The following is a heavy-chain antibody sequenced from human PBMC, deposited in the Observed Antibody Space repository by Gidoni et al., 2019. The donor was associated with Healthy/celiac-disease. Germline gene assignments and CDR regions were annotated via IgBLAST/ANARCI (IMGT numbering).Heavy chain of an antibody. CDR3: TKDAWDLSKSVY. V-gene: IGHV4-38-2*02. CDR1: AYSIDTDFY. CDR2: IYHDGDT. J-gene: IGHJ4*02. D-gene: IGHD4-4*01. Sequence: QVQLQESGPGRVKPSETLSLTCAVSAYSIDTDFYWSCSRQSPGKGLVWIGSIYHDGDTYYNSSLKRRITISIDRSKKQCSLNLRSVTAADTAIYYCTKDAWDLSKSVYWGRGTLVTVSS.